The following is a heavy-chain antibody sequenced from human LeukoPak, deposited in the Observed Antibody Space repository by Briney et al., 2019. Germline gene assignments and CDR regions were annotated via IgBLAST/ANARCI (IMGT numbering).Heavy chain of an antibody. V-gene: IGHV4-38-2*02. Sequence: ASETLSLTCTVSGYSISSGYYWGWIRQPPGKGLEWIGYIYYSGSTNYNPSLKSRVTISVDTSKNQFSLKLSSVTAADTAVYYCARAASMAIYHYYYYMDVWGKGTTVTISS. CDR3: ARAASMAIYHYYYYMDV. J-gene: IGHJ6*03. CDR2: IYYSGST. CDR1: GYSISSGYY. D-gene: IGHD2/OR15-2a*01.